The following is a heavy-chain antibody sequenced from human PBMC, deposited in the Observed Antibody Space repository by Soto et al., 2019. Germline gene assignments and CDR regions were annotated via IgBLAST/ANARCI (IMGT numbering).Heavy chain of an antibody. CDR3: AKDLGYSSSWYGVSFDY. J-gene: IGHJ4*02. V-gene: IGHV3-23*01. CDR1: GFTFSSYA. D-gene: IGHD6-13*01. CDR2: ISGSGGST. Sequence: EVQLLESGGGLVQPGGSLRLSCAASGFTFSSYAMSWVRQAPGKGLEWVSAISGSGGSTYYADSVKGRFTISRDNSKNTLYLQMNSPRAEDTAVYYCAKDLGYSSSWYGVSFDYWGQGTLVTVSS.